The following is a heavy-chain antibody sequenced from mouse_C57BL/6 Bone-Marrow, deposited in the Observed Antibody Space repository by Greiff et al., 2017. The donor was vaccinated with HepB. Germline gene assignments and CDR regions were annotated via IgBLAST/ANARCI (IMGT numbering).Heavy chain of an antibody. J-gene: IGHJ1*03. CDR2: IHPNSGST. CDR1: GYTFTSYW. V-gene: IGHV1-64*01. Sequence: VQLQQSGAELVKPGASVKLSCKASGYTFTSYWMHWVKQRPGQGLEWIGMIHPNSGSTNYNEKFKSKATLTVDKSSSTAYMQLSSLTSEDSAVYYCARDYGSIHWYFDVWGTGTTVTVSS. CDR3: ARDYGSIHWYFDV. D-gene: IGHD1-1*01.